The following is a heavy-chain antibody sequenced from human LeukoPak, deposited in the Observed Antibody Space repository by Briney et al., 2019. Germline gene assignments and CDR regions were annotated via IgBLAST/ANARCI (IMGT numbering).Heavy chain of an antibody. CDR3: ARDGKAVAVAFDI. Sequence: PGGSLRLSCAASGFTFSDDYMSWIPQAPGKGLELVSYIGSSGRTIYYADSVKGRFTISRDNAKNSVYVQVNSLRAEDTAVYYCARDGKAVAVAFDIWGQGTMVTVSS. D-gene: IGHD6-19*01. CDR2: IGSSGRTI. J-gene: IGHJ3*02. V-gene: IGHV3-11*04. CDR1: GFTFSDDY.